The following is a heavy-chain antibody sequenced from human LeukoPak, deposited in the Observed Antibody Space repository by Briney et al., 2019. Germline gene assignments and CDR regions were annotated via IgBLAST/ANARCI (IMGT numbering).Heavy chain of an antibody. Sequence: SETLSLTCGVSGGSITNTNYWTWVRQPPGKGLEWIGEVNIQGSTNYNPSLMGRVAIPVNTSENHISLQLTSVTAADTAVYYCAREGGPYRPLDYSGQGTLVTVSS. CDR3: AREGGPYRPLDY. CDR2: VNIQGST. CDR1: GGSITNTNY. J-gene: IGHJ4*02. V-gene: IGHV4-4*02.